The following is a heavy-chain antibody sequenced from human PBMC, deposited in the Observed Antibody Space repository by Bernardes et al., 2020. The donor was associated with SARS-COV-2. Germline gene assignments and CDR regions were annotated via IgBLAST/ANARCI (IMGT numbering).Heavy chain of an antibody. V-gene: IGHV4-59*01. D-gene: IGHD1-7*01. J-gene: IGHJ3*02. CDR2: IYYTGST. CDR3: ASGNYNAFDI. Sequence: SETLSLTCTVSGGSISSYYWTWIRQPPGKGLEWVGFIYYTGSTNYNPSLKSRLTISVDTSKKQFSLNLSSVTAADTAVYFCASGNYNAFDIWGRGTMVTVSS. CDR1: GGSISSYY.